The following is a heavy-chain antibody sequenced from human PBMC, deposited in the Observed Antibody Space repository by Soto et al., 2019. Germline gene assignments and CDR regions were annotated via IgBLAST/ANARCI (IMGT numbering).Heavy chain of an antibody. CDR1: GYNFAGYW. Sequence: GESLKISCKGSGYNFAGYWIAWVRQMPGKGLELMGITYPSDSDTRYRPSFQGQVTISADKSISSAYLRWSSLRASDTAMYYCARGGVSTRTFDYWGQGTPVTVSS. D-gene: IGHD3-3*01. CDR3: ARGGVSTRTFDY. V-gene: IGHV5-51*01. J-gene: IGHJ4*02. CDR2: TYPSDSDT.